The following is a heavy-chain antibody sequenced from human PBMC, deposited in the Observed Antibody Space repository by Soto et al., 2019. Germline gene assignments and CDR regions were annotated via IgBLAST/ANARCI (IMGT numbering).Heavy chain of an antibody. CDR1: GFTFSSFA. CDR2: ISNSGGTI. V-gene: IGHV3-23*01. CDR3: AHPRGFGVFDAYDI. D-gene: IGHD3-10*01. Sequence: GGSLRLSCAASGFTFSSFAMSWVRQAPGKGLEWVSAISNSGGTIYYADSVQGRFTISRDNSMNTLFLQMHSLRIEDTAVYYCAHPRGFGVFDAYDIWGQGTMVTVSS. J-gene: IGHJ3*02.